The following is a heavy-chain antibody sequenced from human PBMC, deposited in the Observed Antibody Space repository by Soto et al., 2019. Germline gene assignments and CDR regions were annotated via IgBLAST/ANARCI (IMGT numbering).Heavy chain of an antibody. CDR1: VGSMSSGEYY. CDR3: ARGQRPPIGHRWFEP. V-gene: IGHV4-30-4*01. D-gene: IGHD2-21*01. J-gene: IGHJ5*02. Sequence: SETLSLTCTFSVGSMSSGEYYWSWIRQPPWKALEWIGYIYYSGSTFSNPSLKSRVIMSVDTSKNQFSMKLSSVTAADTAVYYCARGQRPPIGHRWFEPWGQGTLVIVSS. CDR2: IYYSGST.